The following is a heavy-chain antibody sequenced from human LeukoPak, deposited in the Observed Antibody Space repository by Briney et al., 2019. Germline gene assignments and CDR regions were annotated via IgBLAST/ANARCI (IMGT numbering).Heavy chain of an antibody. CDR3: ARDRAIGYCSGGSCPYYFDY. J-gene: IGHJ4*02. CDR2: INAGNGNT. Sequence: ASVKVSCKASGYTFTSYAMHWVRQAPGQRLEWMGWINAGNGNTKYSQKFQGRVTITRDTSASTAYMKLSSLRSEDTAVYYCARDRAIGYCSGGSCPYYFDYWGQGTLVTVSS. CDR1: GYTFTSYA. D-gene: IGHD2-15*01. V-gene: IGHV1-3*01.